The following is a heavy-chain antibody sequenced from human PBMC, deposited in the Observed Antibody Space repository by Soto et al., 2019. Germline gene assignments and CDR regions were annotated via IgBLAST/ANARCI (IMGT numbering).Heavy chain of an antibody. CDR2: LYYSRST. CDR3: ARRVRDYDFWSGNWNQRKRGYYYGMDV. J-gene: IGHJ6*02. CDR1: GASIGSSSYC. Sequence: PSESLYLTFTASGASIGSSSYCWGWIRQPPGKGLEWFGSLYYSRSTDYNPSLKSRVNISADTSKNQFSLKLSTVTAADTAVYYCARRVRDYDFWSGNWNQRKRGYYYGMDVWGQGTTVTVSS. D-gene: IGHD3-3*01. V-gene: IGHV4-39*01.